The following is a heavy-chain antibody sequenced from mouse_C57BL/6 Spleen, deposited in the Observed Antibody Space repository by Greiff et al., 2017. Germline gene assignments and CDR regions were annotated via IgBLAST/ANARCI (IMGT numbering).Heavy chain of an antibody. V-gene: IGHV5-4*01. Sequence: EVQLVESGGGLVKPGGSLKLSCAASGFTFSSYAMSWVRQTPEKRLEWVATISDGGSYTYYPDNVKGRFTISRDNAKNNLYLQMSHLKSEDTAMYYCARDVGDPYYFDYWGQGTTLTVSS. CDR3: ARDVGDPYYFDY. CDR1: GFTFSSYA. CDR2: ISDGGSYT. J-gene: IGHJ2*01. D-gene: IGHD2-13*01.